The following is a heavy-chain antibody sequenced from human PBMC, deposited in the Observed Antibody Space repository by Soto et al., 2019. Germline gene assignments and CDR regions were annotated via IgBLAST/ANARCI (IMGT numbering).Heavy chain of an antibody. CDR3: ARDILNGRDY. Sequence: TSETLSLTCTVSGGSISSSSYYWGWIRQPPGKGLEWIGEISHSGSTNYNPSLKSRVTISIDKSKNQFSLMLSSLTAADTAVYFCARDILNGRDYWGQGTLVTVSS. CDR2: ISHSGST. D-gene: IGHD2-8*01. V-gene: IGHV4-39*07. CDR1: GGSISSSSYY. J-gene: IGHJ4*02.